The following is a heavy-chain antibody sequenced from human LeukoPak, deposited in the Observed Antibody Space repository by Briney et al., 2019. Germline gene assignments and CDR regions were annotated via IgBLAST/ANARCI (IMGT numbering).Heavy chain of an antibody. Sequence: ASVKVSCKTSGYTFTTYSIHWVRQAPGQGLEWMAWINVGNGNTKYSQNFQGRLTITTDTSASTAYMELSSLRSEDTALYFCARDLIVYGSGSYFDYWGQGTLITVSS. V-gene: IGHV1-3*01. D-gene: IGHD3-10*01. CDR2: INVGNGNT. CDR1: GYTFTTYS. CDR3: ARDLIVYGSGSYFDY. J-gene: IGHJ4*02.